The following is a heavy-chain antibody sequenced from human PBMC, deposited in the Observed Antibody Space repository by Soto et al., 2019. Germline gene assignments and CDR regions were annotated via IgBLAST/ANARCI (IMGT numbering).Heavy chain of an antibody. CDR1: GGSVSSGSYY. J-gene: IGHJ4*02. CDR2: IYYSGST. D-gene: IGHD6-6*01. CDR3: ARSSTYRHPCYFVY. V-gene: IGHV4-61*01. Sequence: SETLSLTCTVSGGSVSSGSYYWSWIRQPPGKGLEWIGYIYYSGSTNYNPSLKSRVTISVDTSKNKFSLKLSSVTSADTAVYYCARSSTYRHPCYFVYWGQGTLGTGSS.